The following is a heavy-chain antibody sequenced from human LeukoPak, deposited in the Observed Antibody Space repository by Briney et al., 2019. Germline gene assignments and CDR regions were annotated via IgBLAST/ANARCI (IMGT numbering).Heavy chain of an antibody. J-gene: IGHJ5*02. V-gene: IGHV2-5*01. CDR2: IYWNDDK. CDR1: GFSLSTGGVG. Sequence: SGPTLVKPTQTLTLTCTFSGFSLSTGGVGVGWIRQPPGKALEWLALIYWNDDKRYSPSLESRLTITKDTSKNQVVLTMTNMDPVDTATYYCAHLDYYDSSGYYSNLHSWFDPWGQGTLVTVSS. CDR3: AHLDYYDSSGYYSNLHSWFDP. D-gene: IGHD3-22*01.